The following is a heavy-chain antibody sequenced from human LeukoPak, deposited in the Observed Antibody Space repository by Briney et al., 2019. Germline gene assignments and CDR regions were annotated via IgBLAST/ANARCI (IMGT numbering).Heavy chain of an antibody. CDR1: GYTFTSYY. D-gene: IGHD2-2*01. CDR2: INPSGGST. Sequence: ASVKVSCKASGYTFTSYYMHWVRQAPGQGLEWMGIINPSGGSTSYAQKFQGRVTMTRDTSTSTVYMELSSLRSEDTAVYYCARSSTSCYLSLCYYYGMDVWGPGTTVTVSS. CDR3: ARSSTSCYLSLCYYYGMDV. V-gene: IGHV1-46*01. J-gene: IGHJ6*02.